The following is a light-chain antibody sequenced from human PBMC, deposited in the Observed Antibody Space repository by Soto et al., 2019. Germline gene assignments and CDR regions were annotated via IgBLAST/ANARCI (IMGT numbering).Light chain of an antibody. V-gene: IGKV3-15*01. CDR2: GVS. CDR1: QSVSGN. CDR3: QQYNFWPET. Sequence: EIVMTQSPVTLSLSPGERATLSCRASQSVSGNLAWYQQKPGQAPRLLIYGVSARATGIPARFSGSGFGTEFTLTISSLQSEDFALYYCQQYNFWPETFGQGTKVDIK. J-gene: IGKJ1*01.